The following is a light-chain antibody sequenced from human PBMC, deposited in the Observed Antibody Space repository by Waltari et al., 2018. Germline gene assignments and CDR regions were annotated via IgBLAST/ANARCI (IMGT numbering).Light chain of an antibody. Sequence: QLVLTQSPSASASLGASVKLTCTLSSGHSTNVIAWLQQQPEKGPRYLMKVDSDGSHRKGDDIPDLGSGAGSGAERYLTISSLQSEDEADYYCETGGHGTWVFGGGTKLTVL. V-gene: IGLV4-69*01. CDR1: SGHSTNV. CDR2: VDSDGSH. CDR3: ETGGHGTWV. J-gene: IGLJ3*02.